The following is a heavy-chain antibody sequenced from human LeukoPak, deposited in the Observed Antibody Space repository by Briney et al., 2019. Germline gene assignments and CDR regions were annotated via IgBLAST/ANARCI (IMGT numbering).Heavy chain of an antibody. CDR3: AREGPGDSSSWSSFDY. CDR2: ISSSSSYI. Sequence: GGSLRLSCAASGFTFSSYSMNWVRQAPGKGLEWFSSISSSSSYIYYADSVKGRFTISRDNAKNSLYLQMNSLRAEDTAVYYCAREGPGDSSSWSSFDYWGQGTLVTVSS. J-gene: IGHJ4*02. CDR1: GFTFSSYS. D-gene: IGHD6-13*01. V-gene: IGHV3-21*01.